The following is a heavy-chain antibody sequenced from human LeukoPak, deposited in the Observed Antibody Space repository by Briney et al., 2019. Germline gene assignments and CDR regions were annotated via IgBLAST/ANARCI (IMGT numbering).Heavy chain of an antibody. Sequence: GGSLRLSCAASGFSFSSYAMNWVRQAPGKGLEWVAVIAYDGNNKYYGDSVKGRFTISRDNSKNTLYLQMNSPTTEDTALYYCTKGYDSSGYYSPIAYWGQGTLVTVSS. J-gene: IGHJ4*02. CDR1: GFSFSSYA. D-gene: IGHD3-22*01. V-gene: IGHV3-30*18. CDR2: IAYDGNNK. CDR3: TKGYDSSGYYSPIAY.